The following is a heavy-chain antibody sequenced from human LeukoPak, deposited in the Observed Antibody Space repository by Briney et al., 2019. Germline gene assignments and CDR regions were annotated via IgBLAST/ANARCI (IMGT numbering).Heavy chain of an antibody. D-gene: IGHD3-22*01. CDR3: ATNNPPGSGYYYFNAFDI. V-gene: IGHV1-24*01. CDR2: FDPEDGET. CDR1: GYTLTELS. Sequence: GASVKASCKVSGYTLTELSMHWVRQAPGKGLEWMGGFDPEDGETIYAQKFQGRVTMTEDTSTDTAYMELSSLRSEDTAVYYCATNNPPGSGYYYFNAFDIWGQGTMVTVSS. J-gene: IGHJ3*02.